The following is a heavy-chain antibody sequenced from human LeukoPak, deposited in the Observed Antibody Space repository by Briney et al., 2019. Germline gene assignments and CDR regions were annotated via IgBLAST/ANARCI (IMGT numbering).Heavy chain of an antibody. V-gene: IGHV3-7*01. D-gene: IGHD6-19*01. J-gene: IGHJ4*02. CDR1: GFTFSSYA. CDR2: IKQDGSEK. CDR3: ARGRSSGWYGY. Sequence: PGRSLRLSCAASGFTFSSYAMHWVRQAPGKGLEWVANIKQDGSEKYYVDSVKGRFTISRDNAKNSLYLQMNSLRAEDTAVYYCARGRSSGWYGYWGQGTLVTVSS.